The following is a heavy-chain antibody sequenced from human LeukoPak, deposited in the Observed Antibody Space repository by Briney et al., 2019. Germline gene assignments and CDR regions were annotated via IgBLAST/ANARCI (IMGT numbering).Heavy chain of an antibody. V-gene: IGHV3-48*03. Sequence: GGSLRLSCAASGFSFSNYEMTWVRQAPGKGLEWVSYINPGGNNLNYAASVKGRFTISRDNAKNSLYLQMNSLRAEDTAVYYCARDRGNIVATIIDYWGQGTLVTVSS. CDR2: INPGGNNL. J-gene: IGHJ4*02. CDR3: ARDRGNIVATIIDY. D-gene: IGHD5-12*01. CDR1: GFSFSNYE.